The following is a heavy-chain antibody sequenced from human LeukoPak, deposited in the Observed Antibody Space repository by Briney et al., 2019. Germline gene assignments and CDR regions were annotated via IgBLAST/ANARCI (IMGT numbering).Heavy chain of an antibody. CDR3: ARRGYSYGYSYRFHDPWFDP. D-gene: IGHD5-18*01. CDR1: GGSISSYY. CDR2: IYYSGST. Sequence: PSETLSLTCTVSGGSISSYYWSWIRQPPGKGLEWIGYIYYSGSTNYNPSLKSRVTISVDTSKNQFSLKLSSVTAADTAVYYCARRGYSYGYSYRFHDPWFDPWGQGALVTVSS. J-gene: IGHJ5*02. V-gene: IGHV4-59*12.